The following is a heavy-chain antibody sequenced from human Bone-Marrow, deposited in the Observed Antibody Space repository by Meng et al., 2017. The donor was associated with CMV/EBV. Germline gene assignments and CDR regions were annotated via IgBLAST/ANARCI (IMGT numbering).Heavy chain of an antibody. Sequence: SEPLSLTCTVSGGSISSGDYYWSWIRQPPGKGLEWIGYIYYSGSTYYNPSLKSRVTISVDKSKNQFSLKLSSVTAADTAVYYCARGGSCSSTSCYQYYYYYYGMDVWGQGTTVTVSS. CDR1: GGSISSGDYY. D-gene: IGHD2-2*01. CDR3: ARGGSCSSTSCYQYYYYYYGMDV. CDR2: IYYSGST. V-gene: IGHV4-30-4*08. J-gene: IGHJ6*02.